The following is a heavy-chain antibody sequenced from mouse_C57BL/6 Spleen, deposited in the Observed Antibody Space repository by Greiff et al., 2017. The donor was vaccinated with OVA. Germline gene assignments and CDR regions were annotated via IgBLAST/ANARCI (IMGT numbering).Heavy chain of an antibody. Sequence: EVKLMESGGGLVKPGGSLKLSCAASGFTFSDYGMHWVRQAPEKGLEWVAYISSGSSTIYYADTVKGRFTISRDNAKNTLFLQMTSLRSEDTAMYYCARRENYVVAYWGQGTLVTVSA. CDR2: ISSGSSTI. CDR1: GFTFSDYG. CDR3: ARRENYVVAY. J-gene: IGHJ3*01. V-gene: IGHV5-17*01. D-gene: IGHD1-1*01.